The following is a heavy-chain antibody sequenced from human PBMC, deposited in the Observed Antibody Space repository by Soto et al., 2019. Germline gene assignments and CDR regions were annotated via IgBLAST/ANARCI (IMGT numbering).Heavy chain of an antibody. V-gene: IGHV1-18*01. CDR3: GRGGTPIDY. J-gene: IGHJ4*02. CDR2: ISAYNGNT. D-gene: IGHD3-16*01. CDR1: GYTFTNFG. Sequence: EASVKVSCKASGYTFTNFGISWVRQAPGQGLEWMGWISAYNGNTNYAQNFQGRVTMTTDTSTSTAYMELRSLRSDDTAVYYCGRGGTPIDYWGQGTLVTVSS.